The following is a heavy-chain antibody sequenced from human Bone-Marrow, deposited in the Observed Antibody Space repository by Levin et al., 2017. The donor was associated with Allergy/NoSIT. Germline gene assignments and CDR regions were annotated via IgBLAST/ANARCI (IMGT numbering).Heavy chain of an antibody. J-gene: IGHJ5*02. D-gene: IGHD3-10*01. CDR3: ARGYGSAQRQSLRPHDWFDP. CDR1: GYTFTSYY. V-gene: IGHV1-46*03. Sequence: ASVKVSCKASGYTFTSYYMHWVRQAPGQGLEWMGIINPSGGSTSYAQKFQGRVTMTRDTSTSTVYMELSSLRSEDTAVYYCARGYGSAQRQSLRPHDWFDPWGQGTLVTVSS. CDR2: INPSGGST.